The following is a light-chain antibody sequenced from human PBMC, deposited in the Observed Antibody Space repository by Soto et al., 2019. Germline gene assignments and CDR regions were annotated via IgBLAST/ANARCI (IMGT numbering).Light chain of an antibody. CDR3: QQYNDWPLT. Sequence: EIVLTQSPVTLSLSPGERATLSCGASESVTSNYLAWYQQKPGQAPRLLIFGASTRATGIPARFSGSGSRTEFTLTIGSLQSEDFALYYCQQYNDWPLTFGGGTKVDIK. CDR2: GAS. CDR1: ESVTSN. J-gene: IGKJ4*01. V-gene: IGKV3D-15*01.